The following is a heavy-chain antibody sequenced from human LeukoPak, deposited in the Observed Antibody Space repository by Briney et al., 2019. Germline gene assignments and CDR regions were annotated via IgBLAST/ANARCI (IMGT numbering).Heavy chain of an antibody. CDR3: ARELYGSQYYFDY. D-gene: IGHD2/OR15-2a*01. Sequence: SQTLSLTCAISGDSVSSNSAAWNWIRQSPSRGLEWLGRTYYRSKWYNDYAASVKSRITINPDTSKNQFSLKLSSVTAADTAVYYCARELYGSQYYFDYWGQGTLVTVSS. CDR1: GDSVSSNSAA. CDR2: TYYRSKWYN. J-gene: IGHJ4*02. V-gene: IGHV6-1*01.